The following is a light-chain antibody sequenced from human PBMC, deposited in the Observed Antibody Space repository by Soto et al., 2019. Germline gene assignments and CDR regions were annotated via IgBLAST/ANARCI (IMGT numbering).Light chain of an antibody. V-gene: IGKV2-28*01. CDR3: MLGRQTPPFL. CDR1: QSLLNSNGYNY. Sequence: EIVLTQSPLSLPVTPGEPASISCRSSQSLLNSNGYNYLDWYLQRPGQSPQLLIYLGSSRASGVPDRFSGRGSETDFSLKISRVESEDVGVYYCMLGRQTPPFLFGPGTKVDIK. CDR2: LGS. J-gene: IGKJ3*01.